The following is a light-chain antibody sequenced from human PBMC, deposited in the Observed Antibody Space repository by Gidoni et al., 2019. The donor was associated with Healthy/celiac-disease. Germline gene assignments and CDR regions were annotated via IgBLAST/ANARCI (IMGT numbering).Light chain of an antibody. V-gene: IGLV6-57*02. CDR3: QSYDSSNVV. Sequence: NFMLTQPHSVSESPGKTVTISCTGSSGSNYVQWYLQRPGSAPTTVIYEDNQRPSGVPDRFSGSIDSSSNSASLTISGLKTEDEADYYCQSYDSSNVVFGGGTKLTV. CDR2: EDN. J-gene: IGLJ2*01. CDR1: SGSNY.